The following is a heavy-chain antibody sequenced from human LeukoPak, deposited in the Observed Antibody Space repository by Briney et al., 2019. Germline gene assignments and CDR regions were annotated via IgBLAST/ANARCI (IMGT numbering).Heavy chain of an antibody. CDR2: ISYDGSNK. D-gene: IGHD6-13*01. CDR3: ATIAAAGTHLTYYYGMDV. Sequence: GRSQRLSCAASGFTFSSYGMHWVRQAPGKGLEWVAVISYDGSNKYYADSVKGRFTISRDNSKNTLYLQMNSLRAEDTAVYYCATIAAAGTHLTYYYGMDVWGQGTTVTVSS. V-gene: IGHV3-30*03. CDR1: GFTFSSYG. J-gene: IGHJ6*02.